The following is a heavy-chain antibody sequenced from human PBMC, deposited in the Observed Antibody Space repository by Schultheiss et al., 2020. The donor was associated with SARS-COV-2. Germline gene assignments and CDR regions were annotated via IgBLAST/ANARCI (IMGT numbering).Heavy chain of an antibody. CDR3: AKDRAPHGCSGGSCDRPGGYFQH. Sequence: GGSLRLSCAASGFTFSSYSMNWVRQAPGKGLEWVSYISSSSSTIYYADSVKGRFTISRDNAKNSLYLQMNSLRDEDTAVYYCAKDRAPHGCSGGSCDRPGGYFQHWGQGTLVTVSS. J-gene: IGHJ1*01. D-gene: IGHD2-15*01. V-gene: IGHV3-48*02. CDR2: ISSSSSTI. CDR1: GFTFSSYS.